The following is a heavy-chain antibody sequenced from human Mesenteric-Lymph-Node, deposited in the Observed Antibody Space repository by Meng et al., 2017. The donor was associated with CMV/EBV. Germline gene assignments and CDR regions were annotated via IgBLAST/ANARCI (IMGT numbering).Heavy chain of an antibody. D-gene: IGHD4-11*01. J-gene: IGHJ6*02. CDR1: GYTFTAYN. CDR3: ARGPTDDYTSRYYYYGMDV. CDR2: INPSDGTT. V-gene: IGHV1-46*01. Sequence: ASVKVSCKTSGYTFTAYNIHWVRQAPGQGLEWMGIINPSDGTTRHARKFQGRVTMTRDTSTSTVYMDLSGLRSEDTAVYYCARGPTDDYTSRYYYYGMDVWGQGTTVTVSS.